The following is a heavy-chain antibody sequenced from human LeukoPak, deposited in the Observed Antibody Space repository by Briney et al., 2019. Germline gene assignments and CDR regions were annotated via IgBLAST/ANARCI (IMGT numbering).Heavy chain of an antibody. Sequence: GESLKIPLKTSGYDFVSHWIGWVPQIPGKGPEWRGPILPGDSDTRYRPSFQGQVTISAATSINTGYLQWSSLKASDTAMSYCDKSECRGILVCQDYWGQGTLVTVSS. CDR2: ILPGDSDT. CDR3: DKSECRGILVCQDY. D-gene: IGHD3-16*02. V-gene: IGHV5-51*01. J-gene: IGHJ4*02. CDR1: GYDFVSHW.